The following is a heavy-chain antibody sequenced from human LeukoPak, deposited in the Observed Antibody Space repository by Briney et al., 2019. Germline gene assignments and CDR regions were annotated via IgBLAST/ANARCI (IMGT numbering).Heavy chain of an antibody. J-gene: IGHJ4*02. V-gene: IGHV4-4*07. CDR1: GGSISSYY. Sequence: SETLSLTCTVSGGSISSYYWSWIRQPAGEGLEWIGRLHTSGSTNYNPSLKSRVTISVDTSKNQFSLKLSSVTAADTAVYYCARNTVTKDYFDYWGQGTLVTVSS. CDR2: LHTSGST. CDR3: ARNTVTKDYFDY. D-gene: IGHD4-17*01.